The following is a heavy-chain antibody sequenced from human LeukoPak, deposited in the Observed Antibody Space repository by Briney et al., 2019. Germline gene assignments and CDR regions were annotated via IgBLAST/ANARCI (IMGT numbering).Heavy chain of an antibody. CDR1: GFTFSSYW. D-gene: IGHD2-2*01. J-gene: IGHJ4*02. V-gene: IGHV3-7*03. Sequence: PGGSLRLSCAASGFTFSSYWMSWVRQAPGKGLEWVANIKQDGSEKYYVDSVKGRFTISRDNAKNSLYLQMDSLRDEDTALYYCARSLEDIEVVPAAVTGYYFDYWGQGTLVTVSS. CDR2: IKQDGSEK. CDR3: ARSLEDIEVVPAAVTGYYFDY.